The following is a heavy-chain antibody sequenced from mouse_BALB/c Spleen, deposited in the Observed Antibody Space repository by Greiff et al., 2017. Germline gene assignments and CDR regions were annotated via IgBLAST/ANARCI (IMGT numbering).Heavy chain of an antibody. J-gene: IGHJ3*01. CDR3: ATARATSSFAY. CDR2: IYPGGGYT. D-gene: IGHD3-1*01. V-gene: IGHV1-63*02. CDR1: GYTFTNYW. Sequence: QVHVKQSGAELVRPGTSVKISCKASGYTFTNYWLGWVKQRPGHGLEWIGDIYPGGGYTNYNEKFKGKATLTADTSSSTAYMQLSSLTSEDSAVYFCATARATSSFAYWGQGTLVTVSA.